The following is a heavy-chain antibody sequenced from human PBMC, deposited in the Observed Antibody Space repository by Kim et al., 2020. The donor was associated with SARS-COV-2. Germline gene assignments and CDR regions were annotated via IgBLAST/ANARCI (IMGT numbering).Heavy chain of an antibody. Sequence: GGSLRLSCAASGITFSSYAMSWFRQAPGKGLEWVSSLGGVGGNTHYADSVKGRFTISRDNSKNTLYLQMNTLRVEDTAVYYCAKVGYGAYVGLDYFDCWGQGTLVTVSP. CDR1: GITFSSYA. D-gene: IGHD4-17*01. V-gene: IGHV3-23*01. CDR2: LGGVGGNT. CDR3: AKVGYGAYVGLDYFDC. J-gene: IGHJ4*02.